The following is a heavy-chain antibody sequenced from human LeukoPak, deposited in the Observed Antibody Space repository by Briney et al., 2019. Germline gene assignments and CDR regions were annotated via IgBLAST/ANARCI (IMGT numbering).Heavy chain of an antibody. CDR2: IHYSGSS. V-gene: IGHV4-59*03. Sequence: SETLSLTCTVSGDSTSNFYWNWIRQSPGKGLEWIGNIHYSGSSVYNPSLKSRGTISIDTSRRQFFLKLNSVTAADTAVYFCALAPNSNWFDFWGPGILVTVSS. D-gene: IGHD2-8*01. J-gene: IGHJ5*01. CDR1: GDSTSNFY. CDR3: ALAPNSNWFDF.